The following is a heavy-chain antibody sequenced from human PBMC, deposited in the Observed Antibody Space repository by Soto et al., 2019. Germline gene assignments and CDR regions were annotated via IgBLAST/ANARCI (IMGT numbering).Heavy chain of an antibody. CDR3: STGVRKNWFDP. CDR1: GGSFSGYY. D-gene: IGHD3-10*01. CDR2: LNHSGST. V-gene: IGHV4-34*01. Sequence: QVQLQPWGAGLLKPSETLSLTCAVYGGSFSGYYWIGIRQPPGKGLEWIGELNHSGSTNYNPSLKSRVTISVDTSKDHFALKLSSVTAADAAVYYCSTGVRKNWFDPWGQGTLVTVSS. J-gene: IGHJ5*02.